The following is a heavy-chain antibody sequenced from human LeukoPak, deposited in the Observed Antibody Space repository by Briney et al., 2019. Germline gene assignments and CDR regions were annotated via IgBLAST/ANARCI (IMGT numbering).Heavy chain of an antibody. Sequence: GESLQISCKGSGYSFTSYWIGWVRPMPGKGLAWMGIIYPGDSDTRYSPSFQGQVTISADKSISTAYLQWSSLKASDTAMYYCARLLGPRFLEWPLDYWGQGTLVTVSS. V-gene: IGHV5-51*01. D-gene: IGHD3-3*01. J-gene: IGHJ4*02. CDR2: IYPGDSDT. CDR3: ARLLGPRFLEWPLDY. CDR1: GYSFTSYW.